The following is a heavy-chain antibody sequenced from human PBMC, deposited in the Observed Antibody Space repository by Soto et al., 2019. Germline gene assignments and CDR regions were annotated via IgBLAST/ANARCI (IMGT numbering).Heavy chain of an antibody. D-gene: IGHD6-19*01. CDR3: ARDRGWPLFDY. J-gene: IGHJ4*02. CDR1: GVTFSSYS. V-gene: IGHV3-74*01. CDR2: TNSDGSDT. Sequence: GGSLRLSCAASGVTFSSYSMNWVRQAPGKGPVWVSRTNSDGSDTSYADSVKGRFTISRDNAKNTLYLQMNSLRAQDTAVYYCARDRGWPLFDYWGQGTLVTVSS.